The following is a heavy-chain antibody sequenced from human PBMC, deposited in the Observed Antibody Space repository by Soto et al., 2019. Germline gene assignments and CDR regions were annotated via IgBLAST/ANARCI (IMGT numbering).Heavy chain of an antibody. CDR2: INSGASTT. Sequence: EVQLVESGGGLVQRGGSLRLSCAASGFTFSSSWMHWVRQAPGKGLVWVSRINSGASTTNYADSVKGRFTISRDNAKNTLYLHRDSLTADDTAVYYCARGPPGWFGYDYWGQGTVVTVSS. CDR3: ARGPPGWFGYDY. J-gene: IGHJ4*02. V-gene: IGHV3-74*01. CDR1: GFTFSSSW. D-gene: IGHD3-10*01.